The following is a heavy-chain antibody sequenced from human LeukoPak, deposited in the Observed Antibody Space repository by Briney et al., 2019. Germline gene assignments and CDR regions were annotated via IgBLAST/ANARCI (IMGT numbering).Heavy chain of an antibody. J-gene: IGHJ4*02. CDR3: ARPRIAVAGTGGYYFDY. CDR1: GYSFPSYW. V-gene: IGHV5-51*01. CDR2: ISPGESDT. D-gene: IGHD6-19*01. Sequence: GEPLKISCKGSGYSFPSYWIGWVRQMRGKGLEWMGIISPGESDTRYSPSFQGQVTISADKSINNTYLQWSSLKASDTAMYYCARPRIAVAGTGGYYFDYWGRGTLVTVSS.